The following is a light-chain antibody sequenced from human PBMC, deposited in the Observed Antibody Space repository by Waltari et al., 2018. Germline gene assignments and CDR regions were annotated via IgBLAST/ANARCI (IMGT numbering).Light chain of an antibody. CDR2: SAS. CDR3: HHYGSSPPIT. V-gene: IGKV3-20*01. CDR1: QSVRNSN. J-gene: IGKJ4*01. Sequence: EIVLTQSPGTLSLSPGERATLSCRASQSVRNSNLGWYQQNPGQAPRLPIYSASTRATGIPARVSGSGSGMDFTLTISRLEPEDFAVYYCHHYGSSPPITFGGGTKVEIK.